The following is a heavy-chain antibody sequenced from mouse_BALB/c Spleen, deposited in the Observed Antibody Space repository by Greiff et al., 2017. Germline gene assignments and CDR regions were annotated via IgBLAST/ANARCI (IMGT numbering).Heavy chain of an antibody. V-gene: IGHV7-3*02. Sequence: EVMLVESGGGLVQPGGSLRLSCATSGFTFTGYYMSWVRQPPGKALEWLGVIRNKANGYKTAYRVSVKGRFTIFSNNSQSILYLQMNTLNAADNATSYCASDNDGQRGGFVYWGQGTPVTVSS. CDR1: GFTFTGYY. D-gene: IGHD2-3*01. CDR2: IRNKANGYKT. J-gene: IGHJ2*01. CDR3: ASDNDGQRGGFVY.